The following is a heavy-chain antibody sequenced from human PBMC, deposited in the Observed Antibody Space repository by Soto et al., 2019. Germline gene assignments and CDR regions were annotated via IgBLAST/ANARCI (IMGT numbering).Heavy chain of an antibody. CDR2: IYYSGST. D-gene: IGHD3-22*01. CDR1: GGSVSSGIYY. Sequence: QVQLQESGPGLVKPSETLSLTCTVSGGSVSSGIYYWSWVRQPPGKGLEWIGYIYYSGSTNYNPSLKRRVTISVDTSKNQFSLKLSSVTAADTAVYYFARVAIPPIVLRFDYWGQGTLVKVSS. CDR3: ARVAIPPIVLRFDY. V-gene: IGHV4-61*01. J-gene: IGHJ4*02.